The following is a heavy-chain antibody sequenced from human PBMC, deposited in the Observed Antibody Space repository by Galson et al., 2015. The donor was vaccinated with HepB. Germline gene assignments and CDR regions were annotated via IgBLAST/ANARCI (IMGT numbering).Heavy chain of an antibody. V-gene: IGHV3-64*01. CDR1: GFTFSSYA. D-gene: IGHD1-26*01. Sequence: SLRLSCAASGFTFSSYAMHWVRQAPGKGLEYVSAISSNGGNTYYANSVKGRFTISRDNSKNTLYLQMGSLRAEDMAVYYCARGSGDAENSGSYVLGGPIFWGQGTLVTVSS. J-gene: IGHJ4*02. CDR3: ARGSGDAENSGSYVLGGPIF. CDR2: ISSNGGNT.